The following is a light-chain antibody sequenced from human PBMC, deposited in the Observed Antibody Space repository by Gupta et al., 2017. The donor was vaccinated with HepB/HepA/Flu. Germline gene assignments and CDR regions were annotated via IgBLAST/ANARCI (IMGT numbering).Light chain of an antibody. CDR3: QQSYSTPWT. CDR1: QSSSSF. V-gene: IGKV1-39*01. Sequence: THSPSSLSASVGDRVTITCRATQSSSSFLNWYQQKPGTAPKLLLYAASSLQSGVPPRFRGSGSETDFTLTISSLQPEDFATYFCQQSYSTPWTFGQGTKVEIK. CDR2: AAS. J-gene: IGKJ1*01.